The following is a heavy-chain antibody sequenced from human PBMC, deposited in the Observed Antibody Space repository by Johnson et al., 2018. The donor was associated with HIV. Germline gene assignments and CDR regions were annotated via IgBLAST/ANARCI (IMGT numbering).Heavy chain of an antibody. CDR1: GFTFSSYA. Sequence: QVQLVESGGGLVQPGGSLRLSCAASGFTFSSYAMHWVRQAPGKGLEWVAVISYDGSNKYYADSVKGRFTISRDNSKNTLYLQMNSLRAEDTAVYYCARDPDYYDSSGSEAFDIWGQGTMVTVSS. CDR2: ISYDGSNK. D-gene: IGHD3-22*01. J-gene: IGHJ3*02. CDR3: ARDPDYYDSSGSEAFDI. V-gene: IGHV3-30-3*01.